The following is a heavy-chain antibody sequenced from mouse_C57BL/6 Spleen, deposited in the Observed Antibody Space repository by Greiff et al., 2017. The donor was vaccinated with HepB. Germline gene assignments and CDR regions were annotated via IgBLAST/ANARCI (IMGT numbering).Heavy chain of an antibody. Sequence: QVQLQQPGAELVKPGASVKMSCKASGYTFTSYWITWVMQRPGQGLEWIGEIYPGSGSTNYNEKFKSKTTLTVDTTSSTAYMQLSSLTSEDSAVYCCAREYYGSSYDYWGQGTTLTVSS. V-gene: IGHV1-55*01. CDR2: IYPGSGST. CDR3: AREYYGSSYDY. CDR1: GYTFTSYW. J-gene: IGHJ2*01. D-gene: IGHD1-1*01.